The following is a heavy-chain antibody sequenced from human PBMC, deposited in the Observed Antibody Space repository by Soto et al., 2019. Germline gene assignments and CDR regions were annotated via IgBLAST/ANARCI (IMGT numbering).Heavy chain of an antibody. V-gene: IGHV1-46*01. D-gene: IGHD6-6*01. CDR1: GYTFTSYY. CDR2: INPSGGST. Sequence: QVQLVQSGAEVKKPGASVKVSCKASGYTFTSYYMHWVRQAPGQGLEWMGIINPSGGSTSYAQKYQGRVTMTRDTSTSTGYMELSSLRSEDTAVYYCARGKGIAARPSNYYYYGMDVWGQGTTVTVSS. CDR3: ARGKGIAARPSNYYYYGMDV. J-gene: IGHJ6*02.